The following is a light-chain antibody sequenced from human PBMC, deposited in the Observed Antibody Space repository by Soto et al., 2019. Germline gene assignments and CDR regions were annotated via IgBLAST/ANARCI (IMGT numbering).Light chain of an antibody. CDR3: QQYNDWPLP. J-gene: IGKJ4*01. CDR1: QSVSSN. V-gene: IGKV3D-15*01. CDR2: DIS. Sequence: EIVMTQSPATLSVSPGERATLSCRASQSVSSNLAWYQQKPGQAPSLLIYDISARATGIPTRFSGSGSGTEFTLTISSLQSEDCAVYYCQQYNDWPLPFGGGTKVEI.